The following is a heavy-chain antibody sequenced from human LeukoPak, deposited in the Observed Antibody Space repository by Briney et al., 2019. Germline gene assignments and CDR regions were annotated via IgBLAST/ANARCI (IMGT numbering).Heavy chain of an antibody. CDR3: ARGDSNLRAGGVNWFDP. CDR2: ISYDGSNK. V-gene: IGHV3-30-3*01. CDR1: GFTFSSYA. D-gene: IGHD4-11*01. J-gene: IGHJ5*02. Sequence: PGRSLRLSCAASGFTFSSYAMHWVSQAPGKGLEWVAVISYDGSNKYYADSVKGRFTISRDNSKNTLYLQMNSLRAEDTAVYYCARGDSNLRAGGVNWFDPWAQGTLVTVSS.